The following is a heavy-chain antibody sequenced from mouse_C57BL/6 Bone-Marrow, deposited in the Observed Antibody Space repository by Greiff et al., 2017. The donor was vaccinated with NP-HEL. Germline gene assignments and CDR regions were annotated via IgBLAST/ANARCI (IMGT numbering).Heavy chain of an antibody. V-gene: IGHV1-39*01. CDR1: GYSFTDYN. CDR2: INPNYGTT. CDR3: ATGGGTVRGGGWFAY. J-gene: IGHJ3*01. Sequence: EVQLQQSGPELVKPGASVKISCKASGYSFTDYNMNWVKQSNGKSLEWIGVINPNYGTTSYNQKFKGKATLTVDQSSSTAYMQLNSLTSEDSAVYYYATGGGTVRGGGWFAYWGQGTLVTVSA. D-gene: IGHD3-1*01.